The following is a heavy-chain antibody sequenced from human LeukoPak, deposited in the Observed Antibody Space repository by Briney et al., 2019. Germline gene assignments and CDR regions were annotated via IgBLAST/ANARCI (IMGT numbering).Heavy chain of an antibody. CDR2: ISCSGGST. Sequence: GGSLRLSCAASGFTFSNYAMNWVRQAPGKGLEWVSAISCSGGSTYYADSVKGRFTISRDNSKNTLYLQMNSLRAEDTAVYYCAKDSYYYGSGSYLQIDYWGQGTLVTVSS. D-gene: IGHD3-10*01. V-gene: IGHV3-23*01. CDR3: AKDSYYYGSGSYLQIDY. CDR1: GFTFSNYA. J-gene: IGHJ4*02.